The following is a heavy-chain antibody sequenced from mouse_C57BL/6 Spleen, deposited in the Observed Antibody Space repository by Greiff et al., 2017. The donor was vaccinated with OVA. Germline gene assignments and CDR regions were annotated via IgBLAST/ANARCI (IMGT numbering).Heavy chain of an antibody. CDR1: GYAFSSSW. Sequence: VQVVESGPELVKPGASVKISCKASGYAFSSSWMNWVKQRPGKGLEWIGRIYPGDGDTNYNGKFKGKATLTADKSSSTAYMQLSSLTSEDSAVYFCARWDYYGNYFDYWGQGTTLTVSS. CDR2: IYPGDGDT. CDR3: ARWDYYGNYFDY. V-gene: IGHV1-82*01. D-gene: IGHD2-1*01. J-gene: IGHJ2*01.